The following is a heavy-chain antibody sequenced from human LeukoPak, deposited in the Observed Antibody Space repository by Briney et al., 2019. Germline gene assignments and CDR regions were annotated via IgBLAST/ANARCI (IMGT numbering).Heavy chain of an antibody. CDR1: GFSFSNYW. J-gene: IGHJ4*02. CDR2: INEDGSGK. Sequence: PGGSLRLSCAASGFSFSNYWMKWVRQAPGKGLEWVANINEDGSGKYYVDSVRGRFTISRDNAKNSLYLQMNSLRTEDTAIYYCARGGVRRGYYDYWGQGTLVTVSS. CDR3: ARGGVRRGYYDY. V-gene: IGHV3-7*01. D-gene: IGHD1-14*01.